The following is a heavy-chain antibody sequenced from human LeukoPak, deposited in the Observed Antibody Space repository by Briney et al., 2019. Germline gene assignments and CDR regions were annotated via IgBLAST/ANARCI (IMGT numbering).Heavy chain of an antibody. V-gene: IGHV3-64*01. J-gene: IGHJ4*02. CDR1: GFTFSSYA. CDR3: ARRGYYSHYFDY. CDR2: ISSNGGST. Sequence: PGGSLRLSCAASGFTFSSYAMHWVRQAPGKGLEYVSAISSNGGSTYYANSVKGRFTISRDNSKNTLYLQMGSLRAEDMDVYYCARRGYYSHYFDYWGQGTLVTVSS. D-gene: IGHD3-22*01.